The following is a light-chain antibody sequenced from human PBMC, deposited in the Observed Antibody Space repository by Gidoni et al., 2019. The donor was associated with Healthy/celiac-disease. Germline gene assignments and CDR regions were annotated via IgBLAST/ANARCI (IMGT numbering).Light chain of an antibody. Sequence: SYVLTQPHSVSVAPGQTAIITCGGNTIGSKSVHWYQQKPGQAPVLVVYDDDDRPSEIPERFSGSNSGNTATLTISRVEVGDEADYYCQVWILTTYQMMFGGGTRLTVL. CDR3: QVWILTTYQMM. CDR2: DDD. V-gene: IGLV3-21*02. CDR1: TIGSKS. J-gene: IGLJ3*02.